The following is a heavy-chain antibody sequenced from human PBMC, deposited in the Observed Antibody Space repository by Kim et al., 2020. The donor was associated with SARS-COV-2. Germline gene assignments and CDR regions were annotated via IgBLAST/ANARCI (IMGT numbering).Heavy chain of an antibody. CDR1: GYTFTSYG. CDR2: ISAYNGNR. J-gene: IGHJ6*02. Sequence: ASVKVSCKASGYTFTSYGISWVRQAPGQGLEWMGWISAYNGNRNYAQKLQGRVTMTTDTSTSTAYMELRSLRSDDTAVYYCARDRDPPYYDFWSGYYGAGVAYYGMDVWGQGTTVTVSS. V-gene: IGHV1-18*04. D-gene: IGHD3-3*01. CDR3: ARDRDPPYYDFWSGYYGAGVAYYGMDV.